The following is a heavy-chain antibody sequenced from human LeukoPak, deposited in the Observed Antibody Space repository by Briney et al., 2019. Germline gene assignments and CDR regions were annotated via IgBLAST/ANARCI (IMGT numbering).Heavy chain of an antibody. V-gene: IGHV1-24*01. CDR3: ATLADYYDSSGYYNWYFDY. CDR2: FDPEDGET. Sequence: ASVKVSCKVSGCTLTELSMHWVRQAPGKGLEWMGGFDPEDGETIYAQKFQGRVTMTEDTSTDTAYMELSSLRSEDTAVYYCATLADYYDSSGYYNWYFDYWGQGTLATVSS. CDR1: GCTLTELS. J-gene: IGHJ4*02. D-gene: IGHD3-22*01.